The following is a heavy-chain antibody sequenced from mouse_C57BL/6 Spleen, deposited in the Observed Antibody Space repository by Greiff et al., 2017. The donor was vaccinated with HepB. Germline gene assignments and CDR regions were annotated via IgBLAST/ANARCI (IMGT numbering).Heavy chain of an antibody. CDR3: AREAPFGFDY. CDR1: GFTFSSYA. J-gene: IGHJ2*01. Sequence: EVMLVESGGGLVKPGGSLKLSCAASGFTFSSYAMSWVRQTPEKRLEWVATISDGGSYTYYPDNVKGRFTISRDNAKNNLYLQMSHLKSEDTAMYYCAREAPFGFDYWGQGTTLTVSS. V-gene: IGHV5-4*01. CDR2: ISDGGSYT.